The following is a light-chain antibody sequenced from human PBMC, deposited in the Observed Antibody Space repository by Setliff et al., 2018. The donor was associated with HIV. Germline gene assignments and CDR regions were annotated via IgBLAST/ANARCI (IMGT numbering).Light chain of an antibody. CDR3: SSYTRSSTLK. CDR1: SSDVGGYNY. Sequence: QSVLTQPASVSGSPGQSITISCTGTSSDVGGYNYVSWYQQHPGKAPKLMIYDVSNRPSGVPNRFSGSKSGNTASLTISGLQAEDEADYYCSSYTRSSTLKFGGGTKVTVL. CDR2: DVS. V-gene: IGLV2-14*03. J-gene: IGLJ3*02.